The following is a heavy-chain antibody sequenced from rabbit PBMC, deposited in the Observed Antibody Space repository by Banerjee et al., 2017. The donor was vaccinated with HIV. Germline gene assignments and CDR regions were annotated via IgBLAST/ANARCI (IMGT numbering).Heavy chain of an antibody. V-gene: IGHV1S47*01. Sequence: QEQLEESGGDLVQPEGSLTLTCKASGFTLSSYWICWVRQAPGKGLEWIACIYTGSGSTYYASWAKGRFTITRSTSLNTVTLQLNSLTVADTATYFCARNVDGDGSYAYGFPYFNLWGPGTLVTVS. CDR3: ARNVDGDGSYAYGFPYFNL. CDR2: IYTGSGST. CDR1: GFTLSSYW. D-gene: IGHD6-1*01. J-gene: IGHJ4*01.